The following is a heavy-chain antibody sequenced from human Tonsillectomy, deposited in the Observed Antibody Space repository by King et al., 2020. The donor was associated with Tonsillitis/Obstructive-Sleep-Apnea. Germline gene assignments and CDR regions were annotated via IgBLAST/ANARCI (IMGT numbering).Heavy chain of an antibody. D-gene: IGHD6-19*01. Sequence: QLVQSGAEVKKPGASVKVSCKLSGDTLSDFSIFWVRQSRGKGLEWMGGLDPEDGEAVYAQKLQGRVTMTEDTSADTAYMELRSLRSEDTAVYYCAIFSRARLLRLNFYYGMDVWGQGTTVTVSS. CDR1: GDTLSDFS. CDR2: LDPEDGEA. V-gene: IGHV1-24*01. CDR3: AIFSRARLLRLNFYYGMDV. J-gene: IGHJ6*02.